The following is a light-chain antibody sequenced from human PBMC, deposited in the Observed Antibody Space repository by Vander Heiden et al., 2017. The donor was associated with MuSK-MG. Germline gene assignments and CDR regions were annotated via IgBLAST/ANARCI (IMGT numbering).Light chain of an antibody. CDR2: DVS. V-gene: IGLV2-14*01. Sequence: QPALTQPASVSGSPGQSVTIPCSGDPSATADYKYVSWYQQRPGEAPQLLIYDVSWRPSGVPTRFSGSKSGNTASLIIFGLRSEDEATYYCSSYSTASSLLFGGGTKLTVL. CDR1: PSATADYKY. J-gene: IGLJ2*01. CDR3: SSYSTASSLL.